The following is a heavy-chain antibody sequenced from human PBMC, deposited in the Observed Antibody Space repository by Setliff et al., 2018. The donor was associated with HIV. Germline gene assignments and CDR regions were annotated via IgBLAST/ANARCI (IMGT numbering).Heavy chain of an antibody. D-gene: IGHD3-3*01. CDR3: VRPSFGIGGGSMFDS. Sequence: LSLTCTVSGGSISGGGYYWTWIRQYPGRGLEWIGYIYYSGTAYYKPSLRSRVTLFVGTSKKHFFLNLSFATTADTAVYYCVRPSFGIGGGSMFDSWGQGIVVTVSS. CDR1: GGSISGGGYY. CDR2: IYYSGTA. V-gene: IGHV4-31*03. J-gene: IGHJ4*02.